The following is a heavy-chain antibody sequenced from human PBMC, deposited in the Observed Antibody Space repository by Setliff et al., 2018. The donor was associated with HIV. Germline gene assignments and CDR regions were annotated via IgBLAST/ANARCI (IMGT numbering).Heavy chain of an antibody. V-gene: IGHV4-39*01. Sequence: SETLSLTCSVSGDSISNNTYYWSWISQPPGKGLEWTGRIYHDGKTYYNPSLKSRLTISVDTSKNQFSLNLSSVTAADTAVFYCVRREQRFDWNSGEAFDIWGQGAMVTVSS. D-gene: IGHD3-9*01. CDR3: VRREQRFDWNSGEAFDI. CDR1: GDSISNNTYY. J-gene: IGHJ3*02. CDR2: IYHDGKT.